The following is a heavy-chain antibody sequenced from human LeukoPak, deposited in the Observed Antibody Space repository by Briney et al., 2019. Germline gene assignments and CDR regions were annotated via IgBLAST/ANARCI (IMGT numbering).Heavy chain of an antibody. CDR1: GFTFSSYA. J-gene: IGHJ4*02. Sequence: GGSLRLSCAASGFTFSSYAMHWARQAPGKGLEWVAVISYDGSNKYYADSVKGRFTISRDNSKNTLYLQMNSLRAEDTAVYYCARGYGDKRDRNYFDYWGQGTLVTVSS. CDR2: ISYDGSNK. CDR3: ARGYGDKRDRNYFDY. V-gene: IGHV3-30-3*01. D-gene: IGHD4-17*01.